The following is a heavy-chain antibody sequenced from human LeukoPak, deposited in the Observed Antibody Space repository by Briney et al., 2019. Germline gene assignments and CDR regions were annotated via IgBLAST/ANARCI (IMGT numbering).Heavy chain of an antibody. CDR2: INHSGST. J-gene: IGHJ4*02. V-gene: IGHV4-34*01. Sequence: PSETLSLTCAVYGGSFSGYYWSWIRQPPEEGLEWIGEINHSGSTNYNPSLKCRVTISVDTSKNQFSLKLSSVTAADAAVYYCARGRYCSGGSCYSPFDYWGQGTLVTVSS. D-gene: IGHD2-15*01. CDR1: GGSFSGYY. CDR3: ARGRYCSGGSCYSPFDY.